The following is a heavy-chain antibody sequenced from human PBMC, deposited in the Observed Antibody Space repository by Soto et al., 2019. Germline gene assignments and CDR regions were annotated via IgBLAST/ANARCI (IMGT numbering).Heavy chain of an antibody. CDR1: GYTFTGYY. V-gene: IGHV1-2*02. CDR2: INPNSGGT. Sequence: ASVKVSCKASGYTFTGYYMHWVRQAPGQGLEWMGWINPNSGGTNYAQKFQGRVTMTRDTSISTAYMELSRLRSDDTAVYYCARDGGIAVASTEVDYWGQGTLVTVSS. J-gene: IGHJ4*02. D-gene: IGHD6-19*01. CDR3: ARDGGIAVASTEVDY.